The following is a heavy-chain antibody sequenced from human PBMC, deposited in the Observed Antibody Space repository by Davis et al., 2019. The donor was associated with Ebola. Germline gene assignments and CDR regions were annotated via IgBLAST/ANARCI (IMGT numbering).Heavy chain of an antibody. V-gene: IGHV3-53*01. CDR1: GFSFGDYA. D-gene: IGHD3-3*01. CDR2: IYSGGAT. Sequence: PGGSLRLSCSGSGFSFGDYAMSWVRQAPGKGLEWVSLIYSGGATYYADSVKGRFTISRDNSKNTLYLEMNSLRAEDTGVYYCAREFWSPISHDAFHVWGQGTMVTVSS. CDR3: AREFWSPISHDAFHV. J-gene: IGHJ3*01.